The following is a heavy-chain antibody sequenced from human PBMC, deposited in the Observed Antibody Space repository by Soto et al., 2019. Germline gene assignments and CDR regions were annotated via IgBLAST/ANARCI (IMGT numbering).Heavy chain of an antibody. CDR1: RYTFTSYD. V-gene: IGHV1-8*01. J-gene: IGHJ4*02. Sequence: ASVKVSCKASRYTFTSYDINWVRQATGQGXEWMGWMNPNSGNTGYAQKFQGRVNMTRNTSISTAYMELSSLRSEDTAVYYCAIEHHACSRGECYSADVSWGQGTLVTVSS. CDR2: MNPNSGNT. D-gene: IGHD2-21*01. CDR3: AIEHHACSRGECYSADVS.